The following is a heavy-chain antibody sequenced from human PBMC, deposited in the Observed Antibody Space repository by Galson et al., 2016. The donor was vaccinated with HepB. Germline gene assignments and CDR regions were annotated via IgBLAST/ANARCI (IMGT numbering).Heavy chain of an antibody. CDR1: GYTFTSYA. J-gene: IGHJ5*02. D-gene: IGHD3-10*01. V-gene: IGHV1-3*01. CDR2: IIAGNGNT. Sequence: SVKVSCKASGYTFTSYAMHWVRQAPGQRLEWMGWIIAGNGNTKYSQKFQGRVTITRDTAASTVYMELSRLRSEDTAVYYCASGGRGPLSPWGQGTLVTVSS. CDR3: ASGGRGPLSP.